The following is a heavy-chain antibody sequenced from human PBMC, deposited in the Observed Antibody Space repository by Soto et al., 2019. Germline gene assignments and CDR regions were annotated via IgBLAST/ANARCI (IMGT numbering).Heavy chain of an antibody. Sequence: SETRSLTCSVSSASLSSSTYYWSWIRQPPGRGPEWIGSIYYSGNTYYKPSLKSRVSISIDTSRNQFSLKLTSVTAADTGGYYCASSSPFHYWGPGILVTVSS. J-gene: IGHJ4*02. D-gene: IGHD6-6*01. CDR1: SASLSSSTYY. CDR3: ASSSPFHY. CDR2: IYYSGNT. V-gene: IGHV4-39*01.